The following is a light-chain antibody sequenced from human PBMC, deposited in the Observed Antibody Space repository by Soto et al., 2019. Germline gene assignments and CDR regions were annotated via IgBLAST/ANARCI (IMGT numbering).Light chain of an antibody. CDR2: RND. Sequence: QTVVTQPPSASGTPGQRVTISCSGSSSNMGTNFVHWYQQLPGTAPKLLIYRNDQRPSGVPDRFSGSKSGTSASLAISGLRSEDEADYYCAAWDDILSGRVFGGGTQLTVL. J-gene: IGLJ3*02. CDR1: SSNMGTNF. CDR3: AAWDDILSGRV. V-gene: IGLV1-47*01.